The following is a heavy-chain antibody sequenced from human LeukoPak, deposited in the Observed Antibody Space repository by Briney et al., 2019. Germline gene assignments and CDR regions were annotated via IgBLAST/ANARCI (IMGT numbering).Heavy chain of an antibody. CDR3: AKDRGVAVAGTGGLFDY. D-gene: IGHD6-19*01. CDR2: ISYDGSNK. CDR1: GFTFSSYG. V-gene: IGHV3-30*18. Sequence: GRSLRLSCAASGFTFSSYGMHWVRQAPGKGLEWVAVISYDGSNKYYADSVKGRFTISRDNSKNTLYLQMNSLRAEDTAVYYCAKDRGVAVAGTGGLFDYWGQGTLATVSS. J-gene: IGHJ4*02.